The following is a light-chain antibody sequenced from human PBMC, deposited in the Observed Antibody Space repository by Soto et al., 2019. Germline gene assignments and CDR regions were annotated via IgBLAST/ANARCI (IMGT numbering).Light chain of an antibody. CDR3: QQYGSLPVT. J-gene: IGKJ4*01. CDR2: GAS. Sequence: EIVLTQSPGTLSLSLGERATLSCRASQSVRSSYLAWYQQKPGQAPRLLIYGASSRATGIPDRFSGSGSATDFTLTISRLEPEDFAVYYCQQYGSLPVTFGGGTKVEIK. CDR1: QSVRSSY. V-gene: IGKV3-20*01.